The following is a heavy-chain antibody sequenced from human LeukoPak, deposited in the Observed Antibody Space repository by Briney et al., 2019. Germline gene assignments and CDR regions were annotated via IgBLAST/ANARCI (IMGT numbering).Heavy chain of an antibody. CDR1: RLTFSNYW. D-gene: IGHD6-6*01. CDR3: ARIGYSSSSLDY. Sequence: GRSLRLSCAASRLTFSNYWMSWVRQAPGEGLEWVANINQDGSVKYYVDSIKGRFTISRDNAKNSVFLQMNSLRADDTAVYYCARIGYSSSSLDYWGQGTLVTVSS. CDR2: INQDGSVK. V-gene: IGHV3-7*01. J-gene: IGHJ4*02.